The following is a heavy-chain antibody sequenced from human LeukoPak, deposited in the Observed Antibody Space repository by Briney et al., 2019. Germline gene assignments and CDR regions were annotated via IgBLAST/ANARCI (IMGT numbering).Heavy chain of an antibody. J-gene: IGHJ3*02. D-gene: IGHD1-14*01. V-gene: IGHV4-39*01. CDR2: IYYSGTT. CDR3: ARHEWGITNAFDI. CDR1: GGSFSSSDYY. Sequence: SETLSLTCPVSGGSFSSSDYYWGWIRQPPGKGLEWIGSIYYSGTTYYTPSLKSRFPISVDTSKKQFSLKLRSVTAADTAVYYCARHEWGITNAFDIWGQGTMVTVSS.